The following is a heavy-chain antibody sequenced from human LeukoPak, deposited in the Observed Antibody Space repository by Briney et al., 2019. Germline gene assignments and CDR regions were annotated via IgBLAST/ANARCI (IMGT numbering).Heavy chain of an antibody. CDR1: GGSISYCY. J-gene: IGHJ6*02. Sequence: SETLSLTCTVPGGSISYCYWSWIRQPPGKGLEWIGYIYTSGSTNYNPSLKSRVTMSVDTSKNQLSLKLSSVTAADTAVYYCARADSYGSGSYPYGMDVWGQGTTVTVSS. CDR2: IYTSGST. V-gene: IGHV4-4*09. CDR3: ARADSYGSGSYPYGMDV. D-gene: IGHD3-10*01.